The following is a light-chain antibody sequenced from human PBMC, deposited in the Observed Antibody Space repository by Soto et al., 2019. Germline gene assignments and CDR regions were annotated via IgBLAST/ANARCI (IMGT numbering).Light chain of an antibody. Sequence: DIQMTQSPSSLSASVGDRVTITCRASQSISSYLNWYQQKPGKAPQLLIYVASRLESGVPSRFSGSGSRTDFTLTISSLQPEDFATYHCQQSYNAPITFGQGTRLEIK. V-gene: IGKV1-39*01. CDR1: QSISSY. CDR2: VAS. J-gene: IGKJ5*01. CDR3: QQSYNAPIT.